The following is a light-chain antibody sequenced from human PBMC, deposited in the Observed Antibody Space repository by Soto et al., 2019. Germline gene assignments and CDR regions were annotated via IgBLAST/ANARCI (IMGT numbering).Light chain of an antibody. Sequence: QTVVTQEPSFSVSPGGTVTLTCGVSSGSISTRYYPSWYQQTPGQALRTLIYSTSTRSSGVPDRFPGPIVGNKATLTISGAQADDESDYYCVLYMGSGIWVFGGGTQLTVL. CDR2: STS. CDR3: VLYMGSGIWV. CDR1: SGSISTRYY. V-gene: IGLV8-61*01. J-gene: IGLJ3*02.